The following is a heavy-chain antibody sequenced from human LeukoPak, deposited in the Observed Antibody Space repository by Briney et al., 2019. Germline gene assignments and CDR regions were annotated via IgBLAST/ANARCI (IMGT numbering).Heavy chain of an antibody. CDR1: GGSISSYY. D-gene: IGHD3-10*01. CDR2: IYYSGST. CDR3: ARHVIERLWFGELLYRNFDY. Sequence: KTSETLSLTCTVSGGSISSYYWGWIRQPPGKGLEWIGSIYYSGSTYYNPSLKSRVTISVDTSKNQFSLKLSSVTAADTAVHYCARHVIERLWFGELLYRNFDYWGQGTLVTVSS. J-gene: IGHJ4*02. V-gene: IGHV4-39*01.